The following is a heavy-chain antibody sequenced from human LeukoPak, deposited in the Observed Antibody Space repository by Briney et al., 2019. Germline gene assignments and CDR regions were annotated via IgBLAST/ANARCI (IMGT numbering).Heavy chain of an antibody. D-gene: IGHD5-18*01. CDR2: IYYSGST. V-gene: IGHV4-39*07. CDR3: AVWILGSDY. Sequence: SETLSLTCTVSGGSISSSSYYWGWIRQPPGKGLEWIGSIYYSGSTCYNPSLKSRVTISVDTSKNQFSLKLSSVTAADTAVYYCAVWILGSDYWGQGTLVTVSS. J-gene: IGHJ4*02. CDR1: GGSISSSSYY.